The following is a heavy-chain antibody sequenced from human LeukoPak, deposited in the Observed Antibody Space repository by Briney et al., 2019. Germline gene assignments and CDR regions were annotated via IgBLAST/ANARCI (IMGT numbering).Heavy chain of an antibody. V-gene: IGHV4-4*09. J-gene: IGHJ2*01. Sequence: SSETLSLTCTVSGGSISSYYWSWIRQPPGKGLEWIGYIYTSGSTNYNPSLKSRDTISVDTSKNQFSLKLSSVTAADTAVYYCARRGYYDSSGYYVNWYFDLWGRGTLVTVSS. CDR3: ARRGYYDSSGYYVNWYFDL. CDR1: GGSISSYY. CDR2: IYTSGST. D-gene: IGHD3-22*01.